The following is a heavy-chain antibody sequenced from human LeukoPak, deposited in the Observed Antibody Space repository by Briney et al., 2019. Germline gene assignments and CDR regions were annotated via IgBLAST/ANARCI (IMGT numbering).Heavy chain of an antibody. J-gene: IGHJ5*02. CDR1: GFTFSSYG. Sequence: GGSLRLSCAASGFTFSSYGMHWVRQAPGKGLEWVAVISYGGSNKYYADSVKGRFTISRDNSKNTLYLQMNSLRAEDTAVYYCAKPMADFWSGYSRVGFDPWGQGTLVTVSS. CDR2: ISYGGSNK. CDR3: AKPMADFWSGYSRVGFDP. D-gene: IGHD3-3*01. V-gene: IGHV3-30*18.